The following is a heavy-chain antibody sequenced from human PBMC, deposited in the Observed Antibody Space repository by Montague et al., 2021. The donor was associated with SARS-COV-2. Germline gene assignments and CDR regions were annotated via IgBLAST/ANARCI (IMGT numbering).Heavy chain of an antibody. Sequence: SETLSLTCTVSSASITSSSYYWGWIRQPPGKGPEWIGTIFYTGSTYYNPSLKSRVFISVDTSKNQLSLTLTSVTAADTAVYYCATQEDPSGWIPGPFDFWGQGTLLSVSS. CDR3: ATQEDPSGWIPGPFDF. CDR2: IFYTGST. D-gene: IGHD6-19*01. CDR1: SASITSSSYY. J-gene: IGHJ4*02. V-gene: IGHV4-39*01.